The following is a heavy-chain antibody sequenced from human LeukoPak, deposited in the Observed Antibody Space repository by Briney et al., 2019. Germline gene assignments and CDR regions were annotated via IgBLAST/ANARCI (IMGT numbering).Heavy chain of an antibody. CDR2: ISSSSNDI. Sequence: GGSLRLSCAASGFTFSSYSMNWVRQAPGKGLEWVSSISSSSNDIYYADSVKGRFTISRDNAKDSLYLQMNSLRAEDTAVYYCARDLDYWGQGTLVTVSS. J-gene: IGHJ4*02. V-gene: IGHV3-21*01. CDR3: ARDLDY. CDR1: GFTFSSYS.